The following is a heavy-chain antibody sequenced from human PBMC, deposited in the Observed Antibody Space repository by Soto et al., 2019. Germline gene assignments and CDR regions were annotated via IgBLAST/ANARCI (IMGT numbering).Heavy chain of an antibody. V-gene: IGHV1-8*01. CDR3: ARGIKGLPPSAFDI. CDR1: GYTFSNYD. D-gene: IGHD5-12*01. CDR2: LNPNTDKT. Sequence: ASVKVSCKASGYTFSNYDIHWVRQATGQGLEWMGWLNPNTDKTGSAQKFQGRVTMTRNTSISTAYLELSGRRSDDTAVYYCARGIKGLPPSAFDIWGQGTRVTVSS. J-gene: IGHJ3*02.